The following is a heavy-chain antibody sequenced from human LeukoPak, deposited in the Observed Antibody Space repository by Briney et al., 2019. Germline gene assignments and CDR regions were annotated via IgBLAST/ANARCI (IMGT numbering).Heavy chain of an antibody. CDR1: GFSFSGYA. D-gene: IGHD3-10*01. CDR3: ARGNGPGAYLIDY. CDR2: MSNDGTNI. Sequence: GSLRLSCAASGFSFSGYAVHWLRQAPGKGLEWVAFMSNDGTNIYYADSVKGRFTIPRDISKNTVYLQMNTLRPEDTAVYYCARGNGPGAYLIDYWGQGTLVTVSS. V-gene: IGHV3-30-3*01. J-gene: IGHJ4*02.